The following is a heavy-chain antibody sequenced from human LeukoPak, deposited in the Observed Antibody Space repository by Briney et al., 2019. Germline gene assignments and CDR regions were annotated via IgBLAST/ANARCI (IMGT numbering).Heavy chain of an antibody. D-gene: IGHD3-9*01. CDR3: ARGYDILTGYYKRDDAFDI. J-gene: IGHJ3*02. CDR1: GYTFTGYY. Sequence: GASVKVSCKASGYTFTGYYMHWVRQAPGQGIEWMGWINPNSGGTNCAQKFQGRVTMTRDTSISTAYMELSRLRSDDTAVYYCARGYDILTGYYKRDDAFDIWGQGTMVTVSS. V-gene: IGHV1-2*02. CDR2: INPNSGGT.